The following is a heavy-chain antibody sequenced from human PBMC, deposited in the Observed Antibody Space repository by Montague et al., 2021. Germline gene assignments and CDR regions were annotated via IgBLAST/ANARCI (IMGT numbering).Heavy chain of an antibody. CDR1: GFTFSDYY. V-gene: IGHV3-11*01. CDR3: AGIRKGADY. CDR2: INTSGNTI. J-gene: IGHJ4*02. Sequence: SLRLSCAASGFTFSDYYMSWIRQAPGKGLEWVSYINTSGNTIYYADSVKGRFTVSRDNAKNSLYLQMNSLRAEDTDVYYCAGIRKGADYWGQGTLVTVSS. D-gene: IGHD3-16*01.